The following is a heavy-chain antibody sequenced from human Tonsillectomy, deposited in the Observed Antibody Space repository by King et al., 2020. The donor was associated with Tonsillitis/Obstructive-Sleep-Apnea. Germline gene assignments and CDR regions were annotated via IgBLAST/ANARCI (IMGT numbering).Heavy chain of an antibody. CDR3: ARGPTDISYYYMDV. D-gene: IGHD5-12*01. Sequence: VQLVESGGGVVQPGRSLSLSCAASGFTFSRYALYWVRQAPGKGLEWVAVLSYDGGYQYYADSVKGRFTISRDNSKNTLYLQVSSPRTEDTAVYYCARGPTDISYYYMDVWGRGXXXTVSS. CDR2: LSYDGGYQ. J-gene: IGHJ6*03. V-gene: IGHV3-30*04. CDR1: GFTFSRYA.